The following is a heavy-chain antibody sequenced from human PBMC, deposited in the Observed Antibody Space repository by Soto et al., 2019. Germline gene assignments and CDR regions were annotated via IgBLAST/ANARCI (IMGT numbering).Heavy chain of an antibody. CDR1: GYSIRNGYY. D-gene: IGHD2-21*02. CDR3: ARVGPYCGGDCYSPPP. J-gene: IGHJ5*02. V-gene: IGHV4-38-2*02. Sequence: SETLSLTCTVSGYSIRNGYYWGWIRQPPGKGLEWIGTIYHSGSTYYNPSLKSRVTISVDASENHFSLKLSSVTAADTAVYYCARVGPYCGGDCYSPPPWGQGTLVTVSS. CDR2: IYHSGST.